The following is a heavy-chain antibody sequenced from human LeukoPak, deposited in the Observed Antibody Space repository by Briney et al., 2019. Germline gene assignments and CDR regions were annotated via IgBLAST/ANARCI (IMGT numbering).Heavy chain of an antibody. CDR3: ARDYRPANWGSSAFDI. J-gene: IGHJ3*02. CDR2: ISSDGGST. Sequence: GGSLRVSCSASGFTFSSYGMHWVRQAPGKGLEYVSAISSDGGSTYYADSVKGRFTISRDNSKNTLYLQMNSLRAEDTAVYYCARDYRPANWGSSAFDIWGQGTMVTVSS. CDR1: GFTFSSYG. D-gene: IGHD7-27*01. V-gene: IGHV3-64*04.